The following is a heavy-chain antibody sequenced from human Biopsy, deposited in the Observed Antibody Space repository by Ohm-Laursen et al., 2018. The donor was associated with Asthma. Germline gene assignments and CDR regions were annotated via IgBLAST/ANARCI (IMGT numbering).Heavy chain of an antibody. CDR2: IFPDDSDT. Sequence: GASLKISCKTSGYIFTSYWIGWVRQMPGKGLEWMAIIFPDDSDTIYSPSFQGQVTISADKSISTVYLQWSSLKASDTAKYYCARLPYGSGSFFDFWGQGTQVTVAS. J-gene: IGHJ4*02. CDR1: GYIFTSYW. V-gene: IGHV5-51*01. D-gene: IGHD3-10*01. CDR3: ARLPYGSGSFFDF.